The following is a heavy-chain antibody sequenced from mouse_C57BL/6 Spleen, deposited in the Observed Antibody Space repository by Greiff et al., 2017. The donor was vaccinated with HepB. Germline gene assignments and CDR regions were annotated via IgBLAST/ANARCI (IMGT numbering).Heavy chain of an antibody. D-gene: IGHD1-1*01. Sequence: VQLQQSGAELVKPGASVKISCKASGYAFSSYWMNWVKQRPGKGLEWIGQIYPGDGDTNYNGKFKGKATLTADKPSSTAYMQLSSLTSEDSAVYFCARLTHYYGSSPGAYWGQGTLVTVSA. CDR1: GYAFSSYW. CDR2: IYPGDGDT. CDR3: ARLTHYYGSSPGAY. V-gene: IGHV1-80*01. J-gene: IGHJ3*01.